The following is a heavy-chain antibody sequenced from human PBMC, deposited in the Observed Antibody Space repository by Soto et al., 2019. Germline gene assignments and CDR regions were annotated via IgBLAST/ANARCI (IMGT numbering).Heavy chain of an antibody. CDR2: ISSSSSTI. Sequence: GGSLRLSCAASGFTFSSYSMNWVRQAPGKGLEWVSYISSSSSTIYYADSVKGRFTISRDNAKNSLYLQMNSLRDEDTAVYYCATDFWSGYVEYYYYGMDVWGQGTTVTVSS. J-gene: IGHJ6*02. CDR3: ATDFWSGYVEYYYYGMDV. D-gene: IGHD3-3*01. V-gene: IGHV3-48*02. CDR1: GFTFSSYS.